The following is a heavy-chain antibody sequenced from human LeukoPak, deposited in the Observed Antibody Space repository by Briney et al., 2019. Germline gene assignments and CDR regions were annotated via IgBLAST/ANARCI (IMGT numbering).Heavy chain of an antibody. J-gene: IGHJ3*02. Sequence: SVKVSCKASGGTFSSYAISWVRQAPGQGLEWMGGIIPIFGTANYAQKFQGRVTITADESTSTAYMELSSLRSEDTAVYYCARDFLGYSYGVKAFDIWGQGTMVTVSS. V-gene: IGHV1-69*01. D-gene: IGHD5-18*01. CDR3: ARDFLGYSYGVKAFDI. CDR2: IIPIFGTA. CDR1: GGTFSSYA.